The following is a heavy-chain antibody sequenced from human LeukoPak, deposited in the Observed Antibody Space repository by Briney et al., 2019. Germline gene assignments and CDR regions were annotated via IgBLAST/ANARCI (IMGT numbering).Heavy chain of an antibody. D-gene: IGHD6-13*01. J-gene: IGHJ5*02. V-gene: IGHV3-23*01. CDR2: ISSTGGTA. Sequence: PGGTLRLSCAASGFTFSSFGMSWVRQAPGKGLEWVSAISSTGGTAYYADSVKGRFTISRDNSKSTLYLQMNSLRAEDTAVYYCARREIAAAALDPWGQGTLVTVSS. CDR1: GFTFSSFG. CDR3: ARREIAAAALDP.